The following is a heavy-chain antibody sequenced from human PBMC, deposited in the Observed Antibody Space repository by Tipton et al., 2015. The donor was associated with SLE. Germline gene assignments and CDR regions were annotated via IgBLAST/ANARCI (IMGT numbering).Heavy chain of an antibody. CDR2: INYSGST. Sequence: TLSLTCTVFGGSTNSYYWRWIRRPPGKALEWIGYINYSGSTNYNPSLKSRDTMSVDTSENQFSLKLSSVTAADTAVYFCARDRGDGYRDAFDVWGQGTVVTVSS. CDR1: GGSTNSYY. J-gene: IGHJ3*01. V-gene: IGHV4-59*01. CDR3: ARDRGDGYRDAFDV. D-gene: IGHD5-24*01.